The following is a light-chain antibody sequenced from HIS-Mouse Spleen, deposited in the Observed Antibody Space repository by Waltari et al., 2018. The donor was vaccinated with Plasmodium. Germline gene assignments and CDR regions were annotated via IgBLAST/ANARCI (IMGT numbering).Light chain of an antibody. J-gene: IGKJ1*01. CDR1: QSVSSSY. Sequence: LSLSPGERATLSCRASQSVSSSYLAWYQQKPGQAPRLLIYGASSRATGIPDRFSGSGSGTDFTLTISRLEPEDVAVYYCQQYGSSPRTFGQGTKVEIK. CDR3: QQYGSSPRT. V-gene: IGKV3-20*01. CDR2: GAS.